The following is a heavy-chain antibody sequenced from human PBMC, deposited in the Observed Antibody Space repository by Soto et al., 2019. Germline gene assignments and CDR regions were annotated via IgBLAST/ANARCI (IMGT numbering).Heavy chain of an antibody. CDR1: GGSIRSYY. V-gene: IGHV4-59*01. CDR2: FYHSGNS. CDR3: ARISSVDPYGYVNGGLDV. D-gene: IGHD5-18*01. Sequence: SGTLSLTCSVSGGSIRSYYWSWIRQSPEKGLEWIGYFYHSGNSNYNPSLKSRVTISVDTSKNQLSLSLRSVTAADTAVYFCARISSVDPYGYVNGGLDVWGQGPTVTVSS. J-gene: IGHJ6*02.